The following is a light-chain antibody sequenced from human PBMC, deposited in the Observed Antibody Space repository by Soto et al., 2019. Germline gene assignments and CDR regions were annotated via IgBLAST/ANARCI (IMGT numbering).Light chain of an antibody. V-gene: IGLV2-23*01. CDR1: SRVVGSYSH. CDR2: EGS. CDR3: CSYALSSSYV. Sequence: QAVLTPAASVSWVPGKALTIACTGTSRVVGSYSHVSWYQQHPGKAPRLIIYEGSKRPSGVSHRFSASRSDKTASLTISGLQAEDEAAYYCCSYALSSSYVFGTGTKVTVL. J-gene: IGLJ1*01.